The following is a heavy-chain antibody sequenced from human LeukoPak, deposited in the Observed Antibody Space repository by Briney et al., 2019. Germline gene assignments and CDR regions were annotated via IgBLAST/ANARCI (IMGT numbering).Heavy chain of an antibody. V-gene: IGHV1-2*02. D-gene: IGHD3-22*01. CDR2: INPYSGGT. Sequence: ASVKVSCKASGYSFTNYAMNWVRQAPGQGLEWMGWINPYSGGTNYEQKFQGRVTMTRDTSISTAYMEVSRVRSDDTAICYCARLRARVSNYSYESSGYLSSYYYYMDVWGRGTTVTISS. CDR1: GYSFTNYA. J-gene: IGHJ6*03. CDR3: ARLRARVSNYSYESSGYLSSYYYYMDV.